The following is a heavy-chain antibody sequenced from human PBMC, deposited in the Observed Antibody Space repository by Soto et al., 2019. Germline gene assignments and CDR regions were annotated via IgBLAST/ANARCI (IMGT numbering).Heavy chain of an antibody. CDR2: IGTAGDT. D-gene: IGHD6-19*01. J-gene: IGHJ3*02. Sequence: GGSLRLSCAASGFTFSSYDMHWVRQATGKGLEWVSAIGTAGDTYYPGSVKGRFTISRENAKNSLYLQMNSLRAGDTAVYYCARVKIDSSGWTGAFDIWGQGTMVTVSS. CDR3: ARVKIDSSGWTGAFDI. CDR1: GFTFSSYD. V-gene: IGHV3-13*01.